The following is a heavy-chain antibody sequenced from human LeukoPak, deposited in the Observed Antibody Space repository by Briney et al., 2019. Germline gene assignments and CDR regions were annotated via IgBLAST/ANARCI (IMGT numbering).Heavy chain of an antibody. V-gene: IGHV3-30-3*01. Sequence: PGGSLRLSCAASGFTFSSYAMHWVRQAPGKGLEWEAVISYDGSNKYYADSVKGRFTISRDNSKNTLYLQMNSLRAEDTAVYYCARAPPDYDILTGPIDYWGQGTLVTVSS. D-gene: IGHD3-9*01. CDR1: GFTFSSYA. CDR3: ARAPPDYDILTGPIDY. J-gene: IGHJ4*02. CDR2: ISYDGSNK.